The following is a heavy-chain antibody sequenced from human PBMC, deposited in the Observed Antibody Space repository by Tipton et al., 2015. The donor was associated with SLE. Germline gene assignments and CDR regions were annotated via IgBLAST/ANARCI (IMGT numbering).Heavy chain of an antibody. CDR3: ARLPDYFDH. Sequence: TLSLTCSVSGGSINVYYWSWVGQPPGKGLEWIGYVSYSGSTNYNPSLQSRVTISVDTAKNQFSLKLRSVTAADTAVYYCARLPDYFDHWGQGALVTVSS. J-gene: IGHJ4*02. CDR1: GGSINVYY. CDR2: VSYSGST. V-gene: IGHV4-59*01.